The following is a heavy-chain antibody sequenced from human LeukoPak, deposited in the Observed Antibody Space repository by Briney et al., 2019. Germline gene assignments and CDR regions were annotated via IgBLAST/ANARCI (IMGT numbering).Heavy chain of an antibody. CDR3: AREGYSSGCFDY. J-gene: IGHJ4*02. V-gene: IGHV1-69*05. CDR2: IIPIFGTA. Sequence: SVKVSCKASGYTFTGYYMHWVRQAPGQGLEWMGRIIPIFGTANYAQKFQGRVTITTDESTSTAYMELSSLRSEDTAVYYCAREGYSSGCFDYWGQGTLVTVSS. CDR1: GYTFTGYY. D-gene: IGHD6-19*01.